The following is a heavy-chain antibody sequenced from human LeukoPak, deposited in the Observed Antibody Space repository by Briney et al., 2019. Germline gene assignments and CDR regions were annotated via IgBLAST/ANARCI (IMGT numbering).Heavy chain of an antibody. CDR1: GDSISSYY. V-gene: IGHV4-4*09. CDR2: IYTSGST. D-gene: IGHD1-26*01. CDR3: ARHGMSGSSTY. Sequence: SETLSLTCTVSGDSISSYYWSWIRQPPGKGLEWIGCIYTSGSTNYNPSLKSRVAISIDTSKNQFSLKLTSVTAADTAVYYCARHGMSGSSTYWGQGTLVTVSS. J-gene: IGHJ4*02.